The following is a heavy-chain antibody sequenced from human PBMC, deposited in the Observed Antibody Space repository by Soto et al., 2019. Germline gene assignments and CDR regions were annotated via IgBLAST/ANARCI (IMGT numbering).Heavy chain of an antibody. Sequence: EGQVLESGGDLVQPGGSLRLSCAASGSTFSKYAMTWVRQAPGKGLEWVSTISGSGDSIYYADSVKGRFTISRDNSKNTLYLQMNSLRADDWAVYYCSTGRQMGYWGQGTLVIVSS. D-gene: IGHD7-27*01. J-gene: IGHJ4*02. V-gene: IGHV3-23*01. CDR2: ISGSGDSI. CDR1: GSTFSKYA. CDR3: STGRQMGY.